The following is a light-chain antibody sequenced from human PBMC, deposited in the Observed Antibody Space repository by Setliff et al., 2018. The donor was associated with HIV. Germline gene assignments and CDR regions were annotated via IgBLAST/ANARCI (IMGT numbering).Light chain of an antibody. J-gene: IGLJ1*01. CDR3: CSYASSGSLV. Sequence: QSVLAQPASVSGSPGQSITISCTGTSSDVGGYKYLSWYQQHPGKAPKLILFEVNNRPSGVSNRFSGSKSGNTASLTISGLRTEDEAEYYCCSYASSGSLVFGAGTKVTVL. CDR2: EVN. V-gene: IGLV2-14*01. CDR1: SSDVGGYKY.